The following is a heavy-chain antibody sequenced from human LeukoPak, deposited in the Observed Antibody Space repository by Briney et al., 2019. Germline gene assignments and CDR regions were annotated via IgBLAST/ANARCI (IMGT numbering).Heavy chain of an antibody. V-gene: IGHV1-8*01. CDR2: MNPNSGNT. Sequence: ASVKVSCKASGYTFTTYDINWVRQATGQGLEWMGWMNPNSGNTGYAQKFQGRVTMTRDTSISTAYMELSSLRSEDTAVYYCARAPTCSSTSCLRRYGMDVWGQGTTATVSS. J-gene: IGHJ6*02. CDR3: ARAPTCSSTSCLRRYGMDV. CDR1: GYTFTTYD. D-gene: IGHD2-2*01.